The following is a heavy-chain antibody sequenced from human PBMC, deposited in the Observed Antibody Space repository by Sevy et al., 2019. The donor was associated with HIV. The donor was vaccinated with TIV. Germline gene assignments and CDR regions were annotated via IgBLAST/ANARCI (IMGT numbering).Heavy chain of an antibody. Sequence: SETLSLTCTVSGGSISSYYWSWIRQPPGKGLEWTGYIYYSGSTNYNPPPKNQSTISVDTSKNQFSMKVSSVTAADTAVYYVARARQDSVYYRRYYYYDVMDVWGQGTTVTVSS. D-gene: IGHD3-22*01. V-gene: IGHV4-59*01. J-gene: IGHJ6*02. CDR2: IYYSGST. CDR1: GGSISSYY. CDR3: ARARQDSVYYRRYYYYDVMDV.